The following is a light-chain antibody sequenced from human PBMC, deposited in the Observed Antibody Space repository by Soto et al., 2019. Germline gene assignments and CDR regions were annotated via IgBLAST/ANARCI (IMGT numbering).Light chain of an antibody. J-gene: IGKJ4*01. V-gene: IGKV1D-13*01. CDR1: QGISSA. CDR3: QQLNKYPLT. Sequence: AIQLSQYPSSLSASVGDRVTLTCRPSQGISSALALYQQKAGKAPKLLIYDASRMERGVPSRFSGNGSRTEFTLTISSLQPEDFATYYCQQLNKYPLTLGGGIKVDI. CDR2: DAS.